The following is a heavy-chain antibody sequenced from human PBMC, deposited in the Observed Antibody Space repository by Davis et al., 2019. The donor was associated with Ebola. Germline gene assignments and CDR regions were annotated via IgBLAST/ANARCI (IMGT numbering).Heavy chain of an antibody. J-gene: IGHJ4*02. CDR1: GFTFSSYS. Sequence: GESLKISCAASGFTFSSYSMNWVRQAPGKGLEWVSYISSSSSTIYYADSVEGRFTISRDNAKNSLYLQMNSLRDEDTAVYYCAKDSFFNYYDSSGVGYWGQGTLVTVSS. D-gene: IGHD3-22*01. V-gene: IGHV3-48*02. CDR3: AKDSFFNYYDSSGVGY. CDR2: ISSSSSTI.